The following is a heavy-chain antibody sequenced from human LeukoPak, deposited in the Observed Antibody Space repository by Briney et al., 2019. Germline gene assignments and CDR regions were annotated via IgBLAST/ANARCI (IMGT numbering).Heavy chain of an antibody. J-gene: IGHJ4*02. D-gene: IGHD3-16*02. CDR2: ISSSSSYI. Sequence: PGGSLRLSCAASGFTFSSYSMNWVRQAPGKGLEWVSSISSSSSYIYYADSVKGRFTISRDNAKNSLYLQMNSLRAEGTAVYYCARAAKYYDYVWGSYRYPADYWGQGTLVTVSS. CDR3: ARAAKYYDYVWGSYRYPADY. CDR1: GFTFSSYS. V-gene: IGHV3-21*01.